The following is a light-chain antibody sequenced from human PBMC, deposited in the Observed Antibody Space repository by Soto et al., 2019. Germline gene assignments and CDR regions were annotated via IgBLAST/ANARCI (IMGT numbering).Light chain of an antibody. CDR2: DAS. CDR1: QSVSSY. V-gene: IGKV3-11*01. J-gene: IGKJ5*01. Sequence: EIVLTQSPATLSLSPGERATLSCRASQSVSSYLAWYQQKPGQAPRLLIYDASNRATGIPARFSGSGSGTEFTLTISSLEPEDCAVYYCKQRSNWQGITFGQGTRLEIK. CDR3: KQRSNWQGIT.